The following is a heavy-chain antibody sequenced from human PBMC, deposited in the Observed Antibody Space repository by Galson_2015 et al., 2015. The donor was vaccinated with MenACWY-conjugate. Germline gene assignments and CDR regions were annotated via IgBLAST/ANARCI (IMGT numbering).Heavy chain of an antibody. D-gene: IGHD2-15*01. Sequence: SLRLSCAASGFTFSDHYMDWVRQAPGKGLEWVGRIRTKPNSYTTEYAASVKGRFTIARDDSKNSLYLQMNSLKTEDTAVYYCTRGYCSGGTCLTFDYWGQGTLVTVSS. CDR3: TRGYCSGGTCLTFDY. J-gene: IGHJ4*02. CDR2: IRTKPNSYTT. V-gene: IGHV3-72*01. CDR1: GFTFSDHY.